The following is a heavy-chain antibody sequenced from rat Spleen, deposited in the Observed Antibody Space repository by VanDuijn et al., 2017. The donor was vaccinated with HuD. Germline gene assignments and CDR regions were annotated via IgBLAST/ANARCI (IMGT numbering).Heavy chain of an antibody. CDR1: GFTFSDNY. CDR3: ARHVGDY. V-gene: IGHV5-22*01. CDR2: ISYEGSST. D-gene: IGHD5-1*01. J-gene: IGHJ2*01. Sequence: EVQLVESGGGLVQPGRSLKVSCAASGFTFSDNYMAWVRQAPKKGLEWVASISYEGSSTYYGDSVKGRFTISRDNAKSTLYLQMNSLRSEDTATYYCARHVGDYWGQGVMVTVSS.